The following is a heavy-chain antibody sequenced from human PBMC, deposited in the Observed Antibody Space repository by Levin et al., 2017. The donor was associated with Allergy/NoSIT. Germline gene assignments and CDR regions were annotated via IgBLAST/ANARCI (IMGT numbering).Heavy chain of an antibody. J-gene: IGHJ4*02. CDR2: IHSSGTT. CDR1: GDSVNRGDNY. V-gene: IGHV4-30-4*01. Sequence: LRLSCTVSGDSVNRGDNYWNWIRQPPGKGLEWVGCIHSSGTTYYKSSLRSRLIISMDTSKKQVSLRLRSATAADTAVYFCARDRPQGYYESIGFPDWGRGIQVIVTS. D-gene: IGHD3-22*01. CDR3: ARDRPQGYYESIGFPD.